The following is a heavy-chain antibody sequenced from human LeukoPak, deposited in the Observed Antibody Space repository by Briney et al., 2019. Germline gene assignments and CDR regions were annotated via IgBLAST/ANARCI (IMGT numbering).Heavy chain of an antibody. D-gene: IGHD6-6*01. CDR2: IKQDGSEK. Sequence: PGGSLRLSCAASGFTLSSYWMSRVRQAPGKGLEWVANIKQDGSEKYYVDSVKGRFTISRDNAKNSLYLQMNSLRAEDTAVYYCARDFEALWGQGTMVTVSS. CDR1: GFTLSSYW. J-gene: IGHJ3*01. V-gene: IGHV3-7*01. CDR3: ARDFEAL.